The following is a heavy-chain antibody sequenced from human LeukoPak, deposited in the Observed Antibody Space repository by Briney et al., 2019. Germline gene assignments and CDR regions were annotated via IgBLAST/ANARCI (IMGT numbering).Heavy chain of an antibody. CDR1: GGSIRSGSYY. V-gene: IGHV4-61*02. Sequence: SETLSLTCTVSGGSIRSGSYYWSWIRQPAGKGLVWIGRICTSGRTHYTPSLTSRVTILVDTSKIHFSLKLSSVTAADTAVYYCAREFGYAVTSLDYWGQGTLVTVSS. J-gene: IGHJ4*02. D-gene: IGHD4-17*01. CDR3: AREFGYAVTSLDY. CDR2: ICTSGRT.